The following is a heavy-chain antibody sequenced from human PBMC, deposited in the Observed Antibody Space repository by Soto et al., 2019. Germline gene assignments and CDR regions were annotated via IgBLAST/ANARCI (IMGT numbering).Heavy chain of an antibody. CDR2: INGGSTSV. V-gene: IGHV3-21*02. D-gene: IGHD2-15*01. Sequence: DVQLVESGGGLVKPGGSLRLSCEASGFTFSVSAMNWVRQAPGKGLEWVSSINGGSTSVHYADSVKGRFTISRDNANNSLSLQRNNLRVEDTAVYYCARGGGRLNYWGHGTLVSVSS. CDR1: GFTFSVSA. CDR3: ARGGGRLNY. J-gene: IGHJ4*01.